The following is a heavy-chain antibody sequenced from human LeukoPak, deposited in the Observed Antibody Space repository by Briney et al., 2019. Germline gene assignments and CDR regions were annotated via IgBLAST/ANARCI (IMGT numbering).Heavy chain of an antibody. CDR3: AREVNYYDSSGYSI. D-gene: IGHD3-22*01. Sequence: GGSLRLSCAASGFTFSSYSMNWVRQAPGKGLEWVSYITSSSSTIYYADSVKGRFTISRDNAKNSLYLQMNSLRAEDTAVYYCAREVNYYDSSGYSIWGQGTLVTVSS. V-gene: IGHV3-48*01. CDR2: ITSSSSTI. CDR1: GFTFSSYS. J-gene: IGHJ4*02.